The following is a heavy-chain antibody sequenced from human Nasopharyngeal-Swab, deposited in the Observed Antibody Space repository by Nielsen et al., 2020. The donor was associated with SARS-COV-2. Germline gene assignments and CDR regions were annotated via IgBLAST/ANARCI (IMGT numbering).Heavy chain of an antibody. J-gene: IGHJ1*01. CDR2: IYSGGST. V-gene: IGHV3-53*01. Sequence: GESLKISCAASGFTVSSNYMSWVRQAPGKGLEWVSVIYSGGSTYYADSVKGRFTISRDNAKNSLYLQMNSLRAEDTAVYYCARVCGDCYSSEYFQHWGQGTLVTVSS. D-gene: IGHD2-21*02. CDR3: ARVCGDCYSSEYFQH. CDR1: GFTVSSNY.